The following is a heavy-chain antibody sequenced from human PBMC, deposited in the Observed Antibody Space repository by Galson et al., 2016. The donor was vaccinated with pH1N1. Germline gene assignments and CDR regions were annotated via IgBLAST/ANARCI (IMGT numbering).Heavy chain of an antibody. D-gene: IGHD2/OR15-2a*01. V-gene: IGHV3-73*01. Sequence: SLRLSCAASGFTFSGSAMHWVRQASGKGLEWVGHIRGKANNYAPAYAASVKGRFTFSRDDSNNTAYLQMNNLRPEDTAMYYCTIGRRQDYYYGMDVWGQGTTVTVSS. CDR1: GFTFSGSA. CDR2: IRGKANNYAP. J-gene: IGHJ6*02. CDR3: TIGRRQDYYYGMDV.